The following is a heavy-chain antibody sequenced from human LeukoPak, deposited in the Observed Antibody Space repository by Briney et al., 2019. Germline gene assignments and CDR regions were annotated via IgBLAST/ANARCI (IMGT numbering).Heavy chain of an antibody. V-gene: IGHV4-34*01. CDR3: ARHRFDGSGNGSWFDP. CDR2: INHSGST. J-gene: IGHJ5*02. D-gene: IGHD3-10*01. Sequence: SETLSLTCAVYGGSFSGCYWSWIRQPPGKGLEWIGEINHSGSTNYNPSLKSRVTISVDTSKNQFSLKLSSVTAADTAVYYCARHRFDGSGNGSWFDPWGQGTLVTVSS. CDR1: GGSFSGCY.